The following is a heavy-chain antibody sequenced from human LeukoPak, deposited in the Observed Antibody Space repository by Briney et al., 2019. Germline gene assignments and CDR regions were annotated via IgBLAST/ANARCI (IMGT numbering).Heavy chain of an antibody. D-gene: IGHD3-10*01. CDR2: IYYSGST. Sequence: KASETLSLTCTVSGGSISSSSYYWGWIRQPPGKGLEWIGSIYYSGSTYYNPSLKSRVTISVDTSKNQFSLKLSSVTAADTAVYYCARHLSYYGVLGAFDYWGQGTLVTVSS. J-gene: IGHJ4*02. CDR3: ARHLSYYGVLGAFDY. V-gene: IGHV4-39*01. CDR1: GGSISSSSYY.